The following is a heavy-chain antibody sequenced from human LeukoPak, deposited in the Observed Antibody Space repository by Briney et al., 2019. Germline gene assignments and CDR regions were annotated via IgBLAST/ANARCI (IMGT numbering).Heavy chain of an antibody. J-gene: IGHJ5*02. V-gene: IGHV3-23*01. CDR2: ISGSGGST. CDR1: GFTFSSYA. Sequence: PGRSLRLSSAASGFTFSSYAMSWVRQAPGKGLEWVSAISGSGGSTYYADSVKGRFTISRDNSKNTLYLQMNSLRAEDTAVYYCARTPRYDFWSANWFDPWGQGTLVTVSS. CDR3: ARTPRYDFWSANWFDP. D-gene: IGHD3-3*01.